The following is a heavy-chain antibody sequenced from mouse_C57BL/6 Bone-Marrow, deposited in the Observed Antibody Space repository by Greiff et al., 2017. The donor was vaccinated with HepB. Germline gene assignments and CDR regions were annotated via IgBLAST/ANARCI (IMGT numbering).Heavy chain of an antibody. CDR2: IYPGDGDT. CDR1: GYAFSSSW. Sequence: VQVVESGPELVKPGASVKISCKASGYAFSSSWMNWVKQRPGKGLEWIGRIYPGDGDTNYNGKFKGKATLTADKSSSTAYMQLSSLTSEDSAVYFCASLGGAYWGQGTLVTVSA. D-gene: IGHD1-1*02. V-gene: IGHV1-82*01. CDR3: ASLGGAY. J-gene: IGHJ3*01.